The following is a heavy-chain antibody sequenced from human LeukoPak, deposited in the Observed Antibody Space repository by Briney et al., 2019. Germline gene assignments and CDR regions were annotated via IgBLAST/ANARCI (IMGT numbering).Heavy chain of an antibody. V-gene: IGHV4-34*01. D-gene: IGHD6-19*01. CDR2: INHSGST. CDR1: GGSFSGYY. J-gene: IGHJ4*02. CDR3: ARGRMWYSSGWYYFDY. Sequence: SETLSLTCAVYGGSFSGYYWSWIRQPPGKGLEWIGEINHSGSTNYNPSLKSRVTITVDTSKNQFSLKLSSVTAADTAVYYCARGRMWYSSGWYYFDYWGQGTLVTVSS.